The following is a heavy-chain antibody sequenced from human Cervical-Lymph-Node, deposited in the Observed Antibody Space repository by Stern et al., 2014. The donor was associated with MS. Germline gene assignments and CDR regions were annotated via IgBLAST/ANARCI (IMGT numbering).Heavy chain of an antibody. CDR3: ARDGEGLYAFDI. CDR2: INAGNGNT. V-gene: IGHV1-3*01. CDR1: GYSFTSYA. Sequence: QVQLMQSGAEVKKPGASVKVSCKASGYSFTSYAMHWVRQAPGQRLEWMGWINAGNGNTKYSQKFQGRVTITRDTSASTDYMEMSSLRSEDTAVYYCARDGEGLYAFDIWGQGTMVTVSS. J-gene: IGHJ3*02.